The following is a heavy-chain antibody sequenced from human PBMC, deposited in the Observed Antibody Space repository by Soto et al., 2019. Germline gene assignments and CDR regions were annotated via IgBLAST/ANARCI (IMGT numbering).Heavy chain of an antibody. D-gene: IGHD6-19*01. J-gene: IGHJ5*02. CDR1: GFTFSSYA. CDR3: XXXXXXXWLASDENWFDP. Sequence: EVQLLESGGGLVQPGGSLRLSCAASGFTFSSYAMSWVRQAPGKGLEWVSAISGSGGSTYYADSVKGRFTISRDNSKNTLYLQMNSLRAEDTAVYYCXXXXXXXWLASDENWFDPWGQGTLVTVSS. CDR2: ISGSGGST. V-gene: IGHV3-23*01.